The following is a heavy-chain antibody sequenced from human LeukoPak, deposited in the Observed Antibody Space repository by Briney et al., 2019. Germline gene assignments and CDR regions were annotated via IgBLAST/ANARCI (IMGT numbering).Heavy chain of an antibody. J-gene: IGHJ4*02. V-gene: IGHV3-30*02. CDR3: AKVRVVFNWNYAYYFDY. CDR1: GFTFSSYG. D-gene: IGHD1-7*01. Sequence: GGSLRLSCAASGFTFSSYGMHWVRQAPGKGLEWVAYIQYDGSNEQYADSVKGRFSISRDSSKNILYLQMNSLRAEDTAVYYCAKVRVVFNWNYAYYFDYWGQGTLVTVSS. CDR2: IQYDGSNE.